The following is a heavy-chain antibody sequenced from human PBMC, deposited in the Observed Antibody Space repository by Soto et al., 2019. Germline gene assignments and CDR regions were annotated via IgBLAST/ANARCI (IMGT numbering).Heavy chain of an antibody. J-gene: IGHJ6*03. CDR3: ATLPSGYCSCGSCPPNYMDV. CDR1: GGSFSGYY. D-gene: IGHD2-15*01. V-gene: IGHV4-34*01. CDR2: INHSGST. Sequence: QVQLQQWGAGLLKPSETLSLTCAVYGGSFSGYYWSWIRQPPGKGLEWIGEINHSGSTNYNPSLKSRVNISVDTSKNQLSPKLGSLTAADTALYYCATLPSGYCSCGSCPPNYMDVWGKGTTVTVSS.